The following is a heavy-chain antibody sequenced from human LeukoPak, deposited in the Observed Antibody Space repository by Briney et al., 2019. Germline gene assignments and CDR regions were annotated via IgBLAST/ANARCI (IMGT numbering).Heavy chain of an antibody. J-gene: IGHJ4*02. D-gene: IGHD5-24*01. CDR2: ISGSGGST. Sequence: GGSLRLSCTASGFIFSNYGMSWVRQAPGKGLEWVSGISGSGGSTYYADSVKGRFTISRDNSKNTLYLQMNSLRAEDTAVYYCAKIRDGYKYYSDYWGQGTLVTVSS. V-gene: IGHV3-23*01. CDR1: GFIFSNYG. CDR3: AKIRDGYKYYSDY.